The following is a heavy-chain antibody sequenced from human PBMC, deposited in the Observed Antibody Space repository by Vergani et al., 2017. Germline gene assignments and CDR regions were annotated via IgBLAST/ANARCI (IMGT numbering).Heavy chain of an antibody. J-gene: IGHJ1*01. CDR3: ARVDCTNGVCYTEYFQH. D-gene: IGHD2-8*01. CDR1: GYTFTGYY. Sequence: QVQLVQSGAEVKKPGASVKVSCKASGYTFTGYYMHWVRQAPGQGLEWMGWINPNSGGTNYAQKLQGRVTMTRDTPISTADMELSRLRSDDTAVYYCARVDCTNGVCYTEYFQHWGQGTLVTVSS. CDR2: INPNSGGT. V-gene: IGHV1-2*02.